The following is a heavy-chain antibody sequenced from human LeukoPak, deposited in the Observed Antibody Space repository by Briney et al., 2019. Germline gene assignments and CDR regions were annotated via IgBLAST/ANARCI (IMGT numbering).Heavy chain of an antibody. J-gene: IGHJ6*02. D-gene: IGHD3-9*01. Sequence: HPGRSLRLSCAASGFAFSSYAMHWVRQAPGKGLEWMAVISYDGSNNYYADSVKGRFTISRDNSKNTLYLQMNSLRAEDTAVYYCARDLDSYYYGMDVWGQGTTVTVSS. CDR2: ISYDGSNN. CDR3: ARDLDSYYYGMDV. V-gene: IGHV3-30-3*01. CDR1: GFAFSSYA.